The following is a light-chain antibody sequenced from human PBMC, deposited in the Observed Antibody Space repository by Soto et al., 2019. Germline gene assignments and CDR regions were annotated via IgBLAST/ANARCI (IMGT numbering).Light chain of an antibody. CDR1: ALPKQY. V-gene: IGLV3-25*03. Sequence: SYELTQPPSVSVSPGQTARITCSGDALPKQYAYWYQQKPGQAPVLVIYKDSERPSGIPQRFSGSSSGTTVTLTISGVQADDEADYYCQSVDSSGTYVVFGGGTKLTVL. CDR3: QSVDSSGTYVV. J-gene: IGLJ2*01. CDR2: KDS.